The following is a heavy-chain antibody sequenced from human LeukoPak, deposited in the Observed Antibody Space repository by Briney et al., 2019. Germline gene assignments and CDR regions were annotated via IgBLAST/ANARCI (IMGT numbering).Heavy chain of an antibody. CDR1: GFTFSSYS. CDR2: ISSSSSTI. CDR3: ARDAGYCSSTSCSFDY. D-gene: IGHD2-2*01. J-gene: IGHJ4*02. Sequence: PGGSLRLSCAASGFTFSSYSMNWVRQAPGKGLEWVSYISSSSSTIYYADSVKGRFTISRDNAKNSLYLQMNSLRDEDTAVYYCARDAGYCSSTSCSFDYWGQGTLVTVSS. V-gene: IGHV3-48*02.